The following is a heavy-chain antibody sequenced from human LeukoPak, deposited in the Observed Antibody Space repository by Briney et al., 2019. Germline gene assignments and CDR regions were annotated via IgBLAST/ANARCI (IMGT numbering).Heavy chain of an antibody. J-gene: IGHJ3*02. CDR3: ARRDWEKTFDI. V-gene: IGHV5-51*01. CDR1: GYSFTSYW. Sequence: AASLQISCKGSGYSFTSYWIGWGRQIPGNRLEWMGIIYPSDSNTRYRPSCQGQVTISADKSISTAYLLWSSLKASDTVMYYGARRDWEKTFDIWGQGTMVTVSS. CDR2: IYPSDSNT. D-gene: IGHD3/OR15-3a*01.